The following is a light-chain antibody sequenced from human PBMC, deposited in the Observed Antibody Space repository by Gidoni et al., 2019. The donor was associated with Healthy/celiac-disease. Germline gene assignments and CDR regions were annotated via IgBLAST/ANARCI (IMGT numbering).Light chain of an antibody. CDR1: QSVSSY. CDR3: HQRSNWPT. Sequence: EIVLTQSPATLSLSPGERATLSCRASQSVSSYLAWYQQKPVQAPRLLIYGASNRATGIPARFSGSGSGTDFTLTISSLEPEDFAVYYCHQRSNWPTFGQGTKLEIK. V-gene: IGKV3-11*01. CDR2: GAS. J-gene: IGKJ2*01.